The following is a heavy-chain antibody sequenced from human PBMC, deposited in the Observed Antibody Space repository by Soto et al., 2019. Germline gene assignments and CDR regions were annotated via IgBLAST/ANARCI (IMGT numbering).Heavy chain of an antibody. Sequence: EVQLVESGGGLVQPGGSLSLSCVGSGFTFGNYWMQWVRQAPGNGLVWISRINNDESSSAYVDSVKGRFTISRDNVKNTLYLQMNSLRAEDTAVYYCARDWTTLRYMDYWGKGTTVTVSS. V-gene: IGHV3-74*01. J-gene: IGHJ6*03. D-gene: IGHD4-4*01. CDR3: ARDWTTLRYMDY. CDR2: INNDESSS. CDR1: GFTFGNYW.